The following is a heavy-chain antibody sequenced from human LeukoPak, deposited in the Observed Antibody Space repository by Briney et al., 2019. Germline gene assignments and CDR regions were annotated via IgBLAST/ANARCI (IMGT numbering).Heavy chain of an antibody. CDR2: INHDGSEK. Sequence: GGSLRLSCAASGFSFGTHSLTWVRQAPGKGLQWVATINHDGSEKDYVDSVKGRFTISRDNAENSLYLQLNSLRAEDTAIYYCARGSGWLDYWGQGTLVTVSS. V-gene: IGHV3-7*03. CDR1: GFSFGTHS. CDR3: ARGSGWLDY. D-gene: IGHD6-19*01. J-gene: IGHJ4*02.